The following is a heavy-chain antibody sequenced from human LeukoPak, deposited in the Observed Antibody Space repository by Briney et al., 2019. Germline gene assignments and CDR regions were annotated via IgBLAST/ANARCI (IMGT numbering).Heavy chain of an antibody. J-gene: IGHJ2*01. D-gene: IGHD1-1*01. CDR1: GFTFSSYW. CDR3: ARDRRYRGGPVWYFDL. Sequence: GGSLRLSCAASGFTFSSYWMHWVRQGPGKGLVWVSRISTDGSSTDYADSVKGRFTISRDNSKNTLYLQMNSLRAEDTAVYYCARDRRYRGGPVWYFDLWGRGTLVTVSS. CDR2: ISTDGSST. V-gene: IGHV3-74*01.